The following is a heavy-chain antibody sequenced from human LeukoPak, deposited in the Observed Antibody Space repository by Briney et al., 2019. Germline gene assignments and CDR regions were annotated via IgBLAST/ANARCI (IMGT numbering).Heavy chain of an antibody. CDR2: ISSSGSTI. V-gene: IGHV3-11*01. CDR3: ARVRLHYYDSSGYPGYFYY. D-gene: IGHD3-22*01. CDR1: GFTFSDYY. J-gene: IGHJ4*02. Sequence: GGSLRLSCAASGFTFSDYYMSWIRQAPGKGLEWVSYISSSGSTIYYADSVKGRFTISRDNAKNSLYLQMNSLRAEDTAVYYCARVRLHYYDSSGYPGYFYYWGQGTLVTVSS.